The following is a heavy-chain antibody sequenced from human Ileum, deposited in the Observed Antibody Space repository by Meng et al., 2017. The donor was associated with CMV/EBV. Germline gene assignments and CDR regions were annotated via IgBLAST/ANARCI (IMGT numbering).Heavy chain of an antibody. Sequence: GGSLRLSCAASEFTFSNYGMHWIRQAPGKGLEWVAFIRSDGSNKYYADSVKGRFTISRDNSKNTLSLQMNSLRAEDTAVYYCARDYYYGIDVWGQGTTVTGAS. V-gene: IGHV3-30*02. CDR3: ARDYYYGIDV. CDR2: IRSDGSNK. J-gene: IGHJ6*02. CDR1: EFTFSNYG.